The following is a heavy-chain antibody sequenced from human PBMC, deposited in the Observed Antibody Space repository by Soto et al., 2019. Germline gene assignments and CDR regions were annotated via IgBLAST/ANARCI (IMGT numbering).Heavy chain of an antibody. D-gene: IGHD3-22*01. Sequence: SGPTLVNPTQTLTLTCTFSGFSLSTSGMCVSWIRQPPGKALEWLARIDWDDDKYYSTSLKTRLTISKDTSKNQVVLTMTNMDPVDTATYYCARIRYDSAIGYYYYGMDVWGQGTTVTVSS. CDR2: IDWDDDK. CDR3: ARIRYDSAIGYYYYGMDV. V-gene: IGHV2-70*11. CDR1: GFSLSTSGMC. J-gene: IGHJ6*02.